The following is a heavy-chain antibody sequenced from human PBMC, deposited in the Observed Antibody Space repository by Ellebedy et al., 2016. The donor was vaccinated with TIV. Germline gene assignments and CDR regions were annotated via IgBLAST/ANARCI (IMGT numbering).Heavy chain of an antibody. CDR2: TAAFGAST. J-gene: IGHJ4*02. CDR3: ASISATYQPFDH. CDR1: GFTFSTYA. Sequence: GESLKISXTASGFTFSTYAMTWVRQAPGKGLEWVSTTAAFGASTYYADSVQGRFTVSRDNSKNTLYLQMTSLRIEDTAMYYCASISATYQPFDHWGQGTLVTVSS. D-gene: IGHD1-14*01. V-gene: IGHV3-23*01.